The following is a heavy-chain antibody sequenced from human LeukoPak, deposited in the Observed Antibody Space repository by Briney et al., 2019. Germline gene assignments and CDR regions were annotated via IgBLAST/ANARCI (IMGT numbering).Heavy chain of an antibody. J-gene: IGHJ5*02. CDR2: INPNSGGA. V-gene: IGHV1-2*02. CDR3: ARGVGSSWFDP. Sequence: GASVGGSCKASGYTFTDYYLHRVRQAPGQGLEWMGWINPNSGGANFALNFQGRVTMTRATSISTAYMELSRLTSDDTAVYYCARGVGSSWFDPWGQGTLVTVSS. D-gene: IGHD6-13*01. CDR1: GYTFTDYY.